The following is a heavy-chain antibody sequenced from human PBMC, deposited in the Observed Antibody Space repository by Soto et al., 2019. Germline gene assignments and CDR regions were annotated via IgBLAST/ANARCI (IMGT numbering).Heavy chain of an antibody. Sequence: ASVKVSFKASGYTFTSSYMHWVRQAPGQGLEWMGIINPSGGSTSYAQKFQGRVTMTRDTSTSTVYMELSSLRSEDTAVYYCARDTVHSYDSSCTTPFDDCGQGTLDTDS. J-gene: IGHJ4*02. CDR3: ARDTVHSYDSSCTTPFDD. D-gene: IGHD3-22*01. CDR1: GYTFTSSY. V-gene: IGHV1-46*01. CDR2: INPSGGST.